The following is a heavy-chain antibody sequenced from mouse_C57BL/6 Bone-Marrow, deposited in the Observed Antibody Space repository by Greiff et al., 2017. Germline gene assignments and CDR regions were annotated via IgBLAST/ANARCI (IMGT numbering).Heavy chain of an antibody. V-gene: IGHV1-64*01. J-gene: IGHJ2*01. Sequence: QVQLKQSGAELVKPGASVKLSCKASGYTFTSYWMHWVKQRPGQGLEWIGMIHPNSGSTNYNEKFKSKATLTVDKSSSTAYMQLSSLTSEDSAVYCSARYNGNYFDYWDQGTTLTVSA. CDR3: ARYNGNYFDY. CDR1: GYTFTSYW. CDR2: IHPNSGST. D-gene: IGHD1-1*01.